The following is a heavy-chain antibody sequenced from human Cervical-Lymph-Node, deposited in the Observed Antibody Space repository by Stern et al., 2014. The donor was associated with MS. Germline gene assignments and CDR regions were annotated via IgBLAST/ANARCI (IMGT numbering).Heavy chain of an antibody. Sequence: QVQLQQWGAGLLKPSETLSLTCAVYGGSFSGYYWSWIRQPPGKGLEWIGEINHSGSTNYNPSLKSRVTISVDTSKNQFSLKLSSVTAADTAVYYCARGRRSSGWYKCWFDPWGQGTLVTVSS. CDR2: INHSGST. CDR1: GGSFSGYY. D-gene: IGHD6-19*01. J-gene: IGHJ5*02. CDR3: ARGRRSSGWYKCWFDP. V-gene: IGHV4-34*01.